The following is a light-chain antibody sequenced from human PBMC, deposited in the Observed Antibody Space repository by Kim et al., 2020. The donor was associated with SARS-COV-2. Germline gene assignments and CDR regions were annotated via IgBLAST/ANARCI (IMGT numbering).Light chain of an antibody. CDR3: AAWDDSLSVVV. V-gene: IGLV1-47*01. CDR1: SSNIGSDY. Sequence: QSVLTQPPSASGTPGQRVTISCSGSSSNIGSDYVYWYQRLPGTAPKLLIYRNNQRPSGVPDRFSGSKSGTSASLAISGLRSEDEAGYYCAAWDDSLSVVVFGGGTKLTVL. CDR2: RNN. J-gene: IGLJ2*01.